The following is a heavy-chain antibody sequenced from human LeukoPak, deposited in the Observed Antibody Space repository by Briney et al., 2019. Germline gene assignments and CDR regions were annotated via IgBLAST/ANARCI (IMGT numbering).Heavy chain of an antibody. D-gene: IGHD1-7*01. V-gene: IGHV4-61*02. CDR1: GDSISSGDYY. CDR3: TGELAGTTVHY. CDR2: ISSSGST. J-gene: IGHJ4*02. Sequence: SETLSLTCTVSGDSISSGDYYWSWIRQPAGKGLEWIGRISSSGSTNYNPSLKSRVTISVDTSKNQFSLKLSSVTAADTAVYFCTGELAGTTVHYWGQGTLVTVSS.